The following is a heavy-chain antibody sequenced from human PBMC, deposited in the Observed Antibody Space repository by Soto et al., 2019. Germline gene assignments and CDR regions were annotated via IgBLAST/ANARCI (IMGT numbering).Heavy chain of an antibody. CDR3: ARLDCSSTSCYRKNVGYGMDV. Sequence: PGESLRSCCKGSGYSFSSYWIGWVLQLAGKVLVCVGIIYPGDSDTRYSPSFQGQVTISADKSISTAYLQWSSLKASDTAMYYCARLDCSSTSCYRKNVGYGMDVWGQGTTVTVSS. D-gene: IGHD2-2*02. V-gene: IGHV5-51*01. CDR2: IYPGDSDT. J-gene: IGHJ6*02. CDR1: GYSFSSYW.